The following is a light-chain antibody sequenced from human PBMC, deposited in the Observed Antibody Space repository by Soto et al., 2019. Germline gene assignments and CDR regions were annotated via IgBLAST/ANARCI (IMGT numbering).Light chain of an antibody. Sequence: QSALTQPPSLSAAPGQRVTVSCSGSSSNIGSNYVSWYQQVPGTAPKLLIYDNSKRPSGIPDRFSGSKSGTSATLGITGLQTGDEADYYCTTWENSLSGLVFGGGTQLTVL. V-gene: IGLV1-51*01. CDR3: TTWENSLSGLV. CDR1: SSNIGSNY. CDR2: DNS. J-gene: IGLJ2*01.